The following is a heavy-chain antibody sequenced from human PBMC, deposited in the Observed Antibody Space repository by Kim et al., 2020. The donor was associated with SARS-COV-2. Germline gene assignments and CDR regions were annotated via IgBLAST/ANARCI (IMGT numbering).Heavy chain of an antibody. D-gene: IGHD1-26*01. J-gene: IGHJ1*01. Sequence: GGSLRLSCAASGFTVSSNYMSWVRQAPGKGLEWVSVIYSGGSTYYADSVKGRFTISRDNSKNTLYLQMNSLRAEDTAVYYCARVVGAATHFQHWGQGTLVTGSS. CDR1: GFTVSSNY. CDR2: IYSGGST. V-gene: IGHV3-53*01. CDR3: ARVVGAATHFQH.